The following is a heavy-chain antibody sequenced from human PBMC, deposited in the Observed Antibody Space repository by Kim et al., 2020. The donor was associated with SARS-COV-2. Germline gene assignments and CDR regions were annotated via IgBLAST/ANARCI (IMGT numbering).Heavy chain of an antibody. CDR3: ARGGYGDYPAEY. Sequence: SETLSLTCTVSGGSISSGDYYWSWIRQPPGKGLEWIGYIYYSGSTYYNPSLKSRVTISVDTSKNQFSLKLSSVTAADTAVYYCARGGYGDYPAEYWGQGTLVTVSS. J-gene: IGHJ4*02. D-gene: IGHD4-17*01. CDR2: IYYSGST. CDR1: GGSISSGDYY. V-gene: IGHV4-30-4*01.